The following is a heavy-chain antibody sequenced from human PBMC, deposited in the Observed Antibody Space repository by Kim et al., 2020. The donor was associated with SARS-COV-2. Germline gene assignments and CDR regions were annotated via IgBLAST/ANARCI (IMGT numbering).Heavy chain of an antibody. D-gene: IGHD6-19*01. CDR2: INTNTGNP. J-gene: IGHJ6*02. Sequence: ASVKVSCKASGYTFTSYAMNWVRQAPGQGLEWMGWINTNTGNPTYAQGFTGRFVFSLDTSVSTAYLQISSLKAEDTAVYYCARDLSSGWPLVVDVWGQGTTVTVSS. V-gene: IGHV7-4-1*02. CDR3: ARDLSSGWPLVVDV. CDR1: GYTFTSYA.